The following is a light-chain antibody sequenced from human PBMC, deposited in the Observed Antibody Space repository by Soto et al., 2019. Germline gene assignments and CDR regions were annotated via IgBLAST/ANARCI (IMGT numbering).Light chain of an antibody. J-gene: IGKJ4*01. CDR3: QQYNSMLS. CDR2: DAY. Sequence: DIQMTQSPSSLSASVGDRVTIAFQSSHDVSRNLNWFQQKPGEAPKLLIYDAYNLERGVPSRFSASGSGTDFTFTISRLQPEDVPTYYCQQYNSMLSFGGGTEIELK. V-gene: IGKV1-33*01. CDR1: HDVSRN.